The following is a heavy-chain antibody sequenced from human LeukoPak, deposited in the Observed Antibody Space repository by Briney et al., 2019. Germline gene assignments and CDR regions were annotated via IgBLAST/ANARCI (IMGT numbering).Heavy chain of an antibody. CDR2: ISAYNGNT. CDR3: ARVYHDYSIQQDSYYYYYMDV. V-gene: IGHV1-18*01. D-gene: IGHD4-11*01. CDR1: GYTFTSYG. Sequence: GASVKVSCKASGYTFTSYGISWVRQAPGQGLEWMGWISAYNGNTNYAQKLQGRVTMTTDTSTSTAYMELRSLRSDDTAVYYCARVYHDYSIQQDSYYYYYMDVWGKGTTVTVSS. J-gene: IGHJ6*03.